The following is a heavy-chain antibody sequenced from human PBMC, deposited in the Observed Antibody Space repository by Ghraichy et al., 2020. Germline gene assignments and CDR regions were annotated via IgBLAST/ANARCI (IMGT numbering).Heavy chain of an antibody. D-gene: IGHD3-9*01. CDR1: GGSISSYY. V-gene: IGHV4-59*01. Sequence: SETLSLTCTVSGGSISSYYRSWIRQPPGKGLEWIGYIYYSGSTNYNPSLKSRVTISVDTSKNQFSLKLSSVTAADTAVYYCARDHPQYYDILTGYYSGYYYGMDVWGQGTTVTVSS. CDR3: ARDHPQYYDILTGYYSGYYYGMDV. J-gene: IGHJ6*02. CDR2: IYYSGST.